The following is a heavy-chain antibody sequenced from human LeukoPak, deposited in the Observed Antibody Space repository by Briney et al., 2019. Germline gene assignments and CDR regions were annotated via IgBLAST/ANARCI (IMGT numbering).Heavy chain of an antibody. J-gene: IGHJ5*02. Sequence: ASVKVSCKASGYTFTGYYMHWVRQAPGQGLEWMGWINPNSGGTNYAQKFQGRVTMTRDTSISTAYMELSRLRSDDTAVYCCAIAARPPDNWFDPWGQGTLVTVSS. D-gene: IGHD6-6*01. V-gene: IGHV1-2*02. CDR1: GYTFTGYY. CDR3: AIAARPPDNWFDP. CDR2: INPNSGGT.